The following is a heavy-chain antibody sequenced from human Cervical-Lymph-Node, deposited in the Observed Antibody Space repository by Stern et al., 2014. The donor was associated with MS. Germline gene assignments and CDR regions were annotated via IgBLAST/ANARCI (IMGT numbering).Heavy chain of an antibody. Sequence: VQLVQSGAEVKKPGSSVKVSCKASGGSFNMDSISWVRQAPGQGLEWMGGLTPMFGTSNYAQKFQGRVTTTADVSTSTAYMELTSLRSEDTAVYFCARDQGGIADTWGQGTLVIVSS. J-gene: IGHJ5*02. CDR3: ARDQGGIADT. V-gene: IGHV1-69*01. D-gene: IGHD6-13*01. CDR1: GGSFNMDS. CDR2: LTPMFGTS.